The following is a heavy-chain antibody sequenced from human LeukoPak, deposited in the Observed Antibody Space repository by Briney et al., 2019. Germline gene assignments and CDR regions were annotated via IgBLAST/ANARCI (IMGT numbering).Heavy chain of an antibody. CDR1: GGSISSSSYY. D-gene: IGHD6-13*01. CDR3: AREEFIAARDFDY. V-gene: IGHV4-39*07. J-gene: IGHJ4*02. Sequence: PSETLSLTCTVSGGSISSSSYYWGWIRQPPGKGLEWIGSIYYSGSTYYNPSLKSRVTISVDTSKNQFSLKLNSVTAADTAVYYCAREEFIAARDFDYWGQGTLVTVSS. CDR2: IYYSGST.